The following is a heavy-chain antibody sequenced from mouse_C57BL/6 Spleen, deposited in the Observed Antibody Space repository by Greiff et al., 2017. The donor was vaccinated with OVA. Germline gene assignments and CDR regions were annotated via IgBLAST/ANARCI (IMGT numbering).Heavy chain of an antibody. CDR2: IYPGDGDT. CDR1: GYAFSSSW. V-gene: IGHV1-82*01. J-gene: IGHJ2*01. D-gene: IGHD1-1*01. Sequence: QVQLQQSGPELVKPGASVKISCKASGYAFSSSWMNWVKQRPGKGLEWIGRIYPGDGDTNYNGKFKGKATLTADKSSSTAYMQLSSLTSEDSAVYFCARWKVGGPYYFDYWGQGTTLTVSS. CDR3: ARWKVGGPYYFDY.